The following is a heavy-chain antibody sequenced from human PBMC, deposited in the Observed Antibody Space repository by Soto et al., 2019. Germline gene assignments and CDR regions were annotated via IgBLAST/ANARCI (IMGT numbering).Heavy chain of an antibody. D-gene: IGHD3-10*01. Sequence: ASVKVSCKASGYTFTSYGISWVRQAPGQGLEWMGWISAYNGNTNYAQKLQGRVTVTTDTSTSTAYMELRSLRSDDTAVYYCARLYYYGSGSYSFDYWGQGTLVTVSS. CDR2: ISAYNGNT. CDR3: ARLYYYGSGSYSFDY. CDR1: GYTFTSYG. J-gene: IGHJ4*02. V-gene: IGHV1-18*04.